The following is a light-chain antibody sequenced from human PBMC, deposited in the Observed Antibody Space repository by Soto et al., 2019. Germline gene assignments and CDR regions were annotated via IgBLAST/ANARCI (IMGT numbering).Light chain of an antibody. J-gene: IGKJ4*01. V-gene: IGKV3-15*01. CDR2: GAS. CDR3: QQYNNWPLT. Sequence: EIVLTQSPATLSSSPGERATPSCRASQTVNSRLAWYQQKPGQAPRLLIYGASTRATGSPARFSGSGSGTEFTLTISSLRSEDFAVYYCQQYNNWPLTFGGGTKVDIK. CDR1: QTVNSR.